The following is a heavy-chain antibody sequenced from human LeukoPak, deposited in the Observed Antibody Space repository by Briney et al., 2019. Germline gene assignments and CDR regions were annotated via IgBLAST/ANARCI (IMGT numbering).Heavy chain of an antibody. CDR1: GYTFTSYY. J-gene: IGHJ6*02. CDR3: AREGAMVRGEYYYYYGMDV. CDR2: INPSGGST. Sequence: ASVKVSCKASGYTFTSYYMHWVRQAPGQGLEWMGIINPSGGSTNYAQKLQGRVTMTTDTSTSTAYMELRRLRSDDTAVYYCAREGAMVRGEYYYYYGMDVWGQGTTVTVSS. D-gene: IGHD3-10*01. V-gene: IGHV1-46*01.